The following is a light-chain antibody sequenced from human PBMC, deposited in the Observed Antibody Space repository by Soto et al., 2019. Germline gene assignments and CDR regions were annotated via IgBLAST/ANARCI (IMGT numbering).Light chain of an antibody. CDR1: SSDVGTYNF. V-gene: IGLV2-14*01. CDR3: SSYRGSSTYV. CDR2: DVS. J-gene: IGLJ1*01. Sequence: QSVLTQPASVSGSPGQSITISCTGTSSDVGTYNFVSWYQQHPGKAPKLMIYDVSNRPSGVSDRFSGSKSGNTASPTISGLQAEDEADYYCSSYRGSSTYVFGTGTKVTVL.